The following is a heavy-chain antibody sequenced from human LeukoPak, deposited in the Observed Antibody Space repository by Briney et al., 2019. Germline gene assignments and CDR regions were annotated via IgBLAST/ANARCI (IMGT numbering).Heavy chain of an antibody. CDR3: ARARSNWNYVYGMDV. CDR1: GYTFTGYY. Sequence: GASVKVSCKASGYTFTGYYINWVRQAPGQGLEWMGWISAYNGNTNYAQKLQGRVTMTTDTSTSTAYMELRSLRSDDTAVYYCARARSNWNYVYGMDVWGQGTTVTVSS. CDR2: ISAYNGNT. V-gene: IGHV1-18*04. D-gene: IGHD1-7*01. J-gene: IGHJ6*02.